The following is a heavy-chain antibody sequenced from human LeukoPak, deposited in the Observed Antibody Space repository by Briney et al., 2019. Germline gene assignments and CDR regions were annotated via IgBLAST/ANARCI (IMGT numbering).Heavy chain of an antibody. V-gene: IGHV4-59*08. D-gene: IGHD5-12*01. CDR2: IYYSGST. CDR1: GGSISSYY. J-gene: IGHJ4*02. Sequence: TSSETLSLTCTVSGGSISSYYWSWIRQPPGKGLEWIGYIYYSGSTNYNPSLKSRVTISVDTSKNQFSLKLSSVTAADTAVYYCARWLRRGFDYWGQGTLVTVSS. CDR3: ARWLRRGFDY.